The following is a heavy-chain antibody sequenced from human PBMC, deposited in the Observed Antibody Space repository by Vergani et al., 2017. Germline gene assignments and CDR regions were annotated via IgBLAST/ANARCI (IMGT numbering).Heavy chain of an antibody. J-gene: IGHJ4*02. CDR1: GFTFSDYY. CDR2: ISSSSSYT. D-gene: IGHD2-15*01. V-gene: IGHV3-11*06. CDR3: ARDVGEVAATDY. Sequence: QVQMVESGGGLVKPGGSLRLSCAASGFTFSDYYMSWIRQAPGKGLEWVSYISSSSSYTNYADSVKGRFTISRDNAKNSLYLQMNSLRAEDTAVYYCARDVGEVAATDYWGQGTLVTVS.